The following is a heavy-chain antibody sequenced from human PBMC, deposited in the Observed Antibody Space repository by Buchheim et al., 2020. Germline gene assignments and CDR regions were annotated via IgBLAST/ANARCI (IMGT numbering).Heavy chain of an antibody. Sequence: QLQLQESGPGLVKPSETLSLTCTVSGGSISSSSYYWGWIRQPPGKGLEWIGSIYYSGNTYYNPSLKSRVTISVDTSKNQFSLKLSSVTAADTAVYYCARTYYYDSSGYYSSYWYFDLWGRGTL. J-gene: IGHJ2*01. D-gene: IGHD3-22*01. CDR2: IYYSGNT. CDR3: ARTYYYDSSGYYSSYWYFDL. V-gene: IGHV4-39*01. CDR1: GGSISSSSYY.